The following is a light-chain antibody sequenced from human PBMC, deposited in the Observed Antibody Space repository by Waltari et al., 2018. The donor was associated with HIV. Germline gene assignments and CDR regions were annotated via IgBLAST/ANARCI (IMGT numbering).Light chain of an antibody. CDR2: EVN. CDR1: SRDVGHYTY. Sequence: QPALTQPPSASGSPGQSVTISCTGTSRDVGHYTYVSWYQQHPGRAPNLLIYEVNKRPSGVPDRFSGSKSANTASLTVSGLQVADEADYYCSSYAGNNNYVFGTGTRVTVL. J-gene: IGLJ1*01. V-gene: IGLV2-8*01. CDR3: SSYAGNNNYV.